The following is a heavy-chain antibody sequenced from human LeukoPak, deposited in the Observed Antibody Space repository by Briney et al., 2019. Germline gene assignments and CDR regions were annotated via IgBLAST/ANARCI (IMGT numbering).Heavy chain of an antibody. J-gene: IGHJ4*02. V-gene: IGHV1-2*02. CDR3: ARGKRGYCSSTSCRERYYFDY. Sequence: GASLKVSCKASGYTFTGYYMHWLRQAPGQGLERMGWINPNSGGTNYAQKFQGRVTMTRDTSISTAYMELSRLRSDDTAVYYCARGKRGYCSSTSCRERYYFDYWGQGTLVTVSS. CDR1: GYTFTGYY. D-gene: IGHD2-2*01. CDR2: INPNSGGT.